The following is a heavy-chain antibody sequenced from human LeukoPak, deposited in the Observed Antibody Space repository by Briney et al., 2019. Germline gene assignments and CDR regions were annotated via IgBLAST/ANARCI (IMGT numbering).Heavy chain of an antibody. CDR3: AREQVAGTLFFDY. Sequence: ASVKVSCKASGYIFTGYYMHWVRQAPGQGLEWMGWINPNSGGTNYAQKFQGRVTMTRDTSISTAYMELSRLRSDDTAVYYCAREQVAGTLFFDYWGQGTLVTVSS. D-gene: IGHD6-19*01. J-gene: IGHJ4*02. CDR2: INPNSGGT. CDR1: GYIFTGYY. V-gene: IGHV1-2*02.